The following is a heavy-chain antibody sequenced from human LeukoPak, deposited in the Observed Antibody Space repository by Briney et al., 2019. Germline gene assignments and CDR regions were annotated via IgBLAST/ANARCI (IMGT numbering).Heavy chain of an antibody. V-gene: IGHV3-23*01. D-gene: IGHD6-19*01. CDR1: GFTFGDHA. Sequence: PGRSLRLSCTTAGFTFGDHAMDWVRQAPGKGLESVSTISGSDGSTYYADSVKGRFTISRDNSKNTLYLQMNSLSAEDTAVYYCAKGRGSGWSSLDYWGQGTLVTVSS. J-gene: IGHJ4*02. CDR3: AKGRGSGWSSLDY. CDR2: ISGSDGST.